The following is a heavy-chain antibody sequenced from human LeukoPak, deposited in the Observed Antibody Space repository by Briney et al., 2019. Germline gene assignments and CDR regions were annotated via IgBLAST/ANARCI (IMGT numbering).Heavy chain of an antibody. Sequence: GGSLRLSCAASRFTFRNYWMHWVRQAPGKGLEWVSSISDTSDISYADSVKGRFTVSRDNAKSSVFLQMNSLRVEDTTVYYCARDRGARGRGLAWGQGTLVSVSS. CDR3: ARDRGARGRGLA. CDR2: ISDTSDI. J-gene: IGHJ4*02. V-gene: IGHV3-69-1*01. CDR1: RFTFRNYW. D-gene: IGHD3-10*01.